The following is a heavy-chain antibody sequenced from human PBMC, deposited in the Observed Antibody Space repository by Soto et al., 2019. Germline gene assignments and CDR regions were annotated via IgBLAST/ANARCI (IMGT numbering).Heavy chain of an antibody. Sequence: QVQLVQSGAEVKKPGSSVKVSCKASGGTFSKFVVSWVRQAPGQGLEWMGGIIPLFGTTNYAQKFQGRVTITADKTTTTAYMELSSLRSDDTAVYYWASREWVAGPATYISPGDYFDCWGQGTLVTVSS. D-gene: IGHD2-15*01. CDR3: ASREWVAGPATYISPGDYFDC. CDR1: GGTFSKFV. J-gene: IGHJ4*02. V-gene: IGHV1-69*06. CDR2: IIPLFGTT.